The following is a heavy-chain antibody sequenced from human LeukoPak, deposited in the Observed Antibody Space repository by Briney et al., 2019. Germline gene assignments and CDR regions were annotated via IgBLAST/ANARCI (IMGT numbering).Heavy chain of an antibody. CDR1: GYSFTRYF. V-gene: IGHV1-46*01. D-gene: IGHD3-10*01. CDR2: IIPSDGST. CDR3: ARGKVVTMVRGVIITHFDY. Sequence: GASVKVSCKASGYSFTRYFIHWVRQAPGQGLEWMGIIIPSDGSTSYAQKFQGRVTMTRDTSTSTVYMELSSLRSEDTAVYYCARGKVVTMVRGVIITHFDYWGQGTLVTVSS. J-gene: IGHJ4*02.